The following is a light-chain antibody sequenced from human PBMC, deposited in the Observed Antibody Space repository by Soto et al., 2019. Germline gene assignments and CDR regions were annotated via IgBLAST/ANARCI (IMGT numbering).Light chain of an antibody. CDR2: AAS. J-gene: IGKJ5*01. CDR1: QGISSY. V-gene: IGKV1-9*01. CDR3: QQLNSYPST. Sequence: DIQLTQSPSFLSASVGDRVTITCRASQGISSYLAWYQQKPGKAPKLLIYAASTLQSGVPSRFSGSGSGTEFALTISSLQPEYFATYYCQQLNSYPSTFGQGTRLEIK.